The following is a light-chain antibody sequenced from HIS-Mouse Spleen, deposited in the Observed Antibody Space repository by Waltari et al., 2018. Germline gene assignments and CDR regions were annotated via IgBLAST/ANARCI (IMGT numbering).Light chain of an antibody. Sequence: QSALTQPASVSGSPGQSTTIPCPGTSSVVGSYNLVPWYQQHPGKAPKLMIYEGSKRPSGVSNRFSGSKSGNTASLTISGLQAEDEADYYCCSYAGSSTWVFGGGTKLTVL. CDR2: EGS. CDR1: SSVVGSYNL. CDR3: CSYAGSSTWV. J-gene: IGLJ3*02. V-gene: IGLV2-23*01.